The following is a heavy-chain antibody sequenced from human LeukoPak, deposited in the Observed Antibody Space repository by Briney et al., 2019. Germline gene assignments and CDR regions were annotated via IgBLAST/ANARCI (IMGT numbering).Heavy chain of an antibody. J-gene: IGHJ3*02. CDR2: ISYDGSNK. CDR3: ARAHCSSTSCHDAFDI. V-gene: IGHV3-30*04. D-gene: IGHD2-2*01. CDR1: GFTFSSYA. Sequence: GGPLRLSCAASGFTFSSYAMHWVRQAPGKGLEWVAVISYDGSNKYYADSVKGRFTISRDNSKNTLYLQMNSLRAEETAVYYCARAHCSSTSCHDAFDIWGQGTMVTVSS.